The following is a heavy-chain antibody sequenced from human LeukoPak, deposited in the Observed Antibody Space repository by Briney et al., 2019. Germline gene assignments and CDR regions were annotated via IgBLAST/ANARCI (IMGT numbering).Heavy chain of an antibody. CDR1: GGSISSGGYY. CDR2: IYCSGST. CDR3: ARSRGRLALFDY. J-gene: IGHJ4*02. Sequence: SETLSLTCTVSGGSISSGGYYWSWIRQHPGKGLEWIGYIYCSGSTYYNPSLKSRVTISVDTSKNQFSLKLSSVTAADTAVYYCARSRGRLALFDYWGQGTLVTVSS. D-gene: IGHD1-7*01. V-gene: IGHV4-31*03.